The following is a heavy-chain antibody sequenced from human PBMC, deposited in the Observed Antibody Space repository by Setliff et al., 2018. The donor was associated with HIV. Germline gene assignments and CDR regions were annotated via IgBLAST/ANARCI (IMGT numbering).Heavy chain of an antibody. CDR1: GDTFTSYE. CDR2: MNPHSGKV. CDR3: ARDISSWSLRRGGTKKYSYYGMDV. V-gene: IGHV1-8*01. D-gene: IGHD6-13*01. Sequence: ASVKVSCKASGDTFTSYEINWVRQATGQGLEWMGWMNPHSGKVGHVQKFQGRITMTRNTSISTVYMELSSLGSEDTAVYYCARDISSWSLRRGGTKKYSYYGMDVWGQGTAVTVSS. J-gene: IGHJ6*02.